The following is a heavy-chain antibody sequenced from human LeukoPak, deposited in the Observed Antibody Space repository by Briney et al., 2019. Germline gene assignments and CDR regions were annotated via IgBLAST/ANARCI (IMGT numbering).Heavy chain of an antibody. CDR3: ARSSSSWYRFDY. V-gene: IGHV4-61*02. D-gene: IGHD6-13*01. Sequence: PSETLSLTCTVSGGSISSGSYYWSGIRQPAGKGLEWIGRIYTSGSTNYNPSLKSRVTISVDTSKNQFSLKLSSVTAADTAVYYCARSSSSWYRFDYWGQGTLVTVSS. J-gene: IGHJ4*02. CDR2: IYTSGST. CDR1: GGSISSGSYY.